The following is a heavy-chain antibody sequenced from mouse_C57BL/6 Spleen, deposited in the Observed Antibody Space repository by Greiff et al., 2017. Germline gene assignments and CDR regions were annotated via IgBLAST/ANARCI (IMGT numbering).Heavy chain of an antibody. Sequence: EVKLMESGGDLVKPGGSLKLSCAASGFTFSSYGMSWVRQTPDKRLEWVATISSGGSYTYYPDSVKGRFTISRDNAKNTLYLQMSSLKSEDTAMYYCARHSRDDYEGDWYFDVWGTGTTVTVSS. V-gene: IGHV5-6*01. CDR2: ISSGGSYT. CDR1: GFTFSSYG. D-gene: IGHD2-4*01. CDR3: ARHSRDDYEGDWYFDV. J-gene: IGHJ1*03.